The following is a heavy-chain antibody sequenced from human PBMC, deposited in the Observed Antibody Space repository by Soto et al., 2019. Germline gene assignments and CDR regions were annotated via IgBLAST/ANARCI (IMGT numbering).Heavy chain of an antibody. CDR3: AREPFDRRSSGWYLGLN. Sequence: QVPLVQSGAEVKKPGSSVKVSCKASGGTFSSYAISWVRQAPGQGLEWMGGIIPIFGTANYAQKFQGRVTITADESTSTAYMELSSLRSEDTAVYYCAREPFDRRSSGWYLGLNWGQGTLVTVSS. V-gene: IGHV1-69*01. D-gene: IGHD6-19*01. CDR1: GGTFSSYA. J-gene: IGHJ4*02. CDR2: IIPIFGTA.